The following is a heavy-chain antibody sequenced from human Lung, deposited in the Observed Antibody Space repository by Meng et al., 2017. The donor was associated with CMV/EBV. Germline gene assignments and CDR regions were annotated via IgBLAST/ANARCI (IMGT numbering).Heavy chain of an antibody. J-gene: IGHJ6*04. Sequence: SGSMLVXPTETLTLTCTVSGFSLSNARMGVSWIRQPPGKALEWLAHIFSTDEKSYSTFLKSRLTIAKDTSKSQVVLTITNMDPVDTTTYYCARIVRYFDSLLGPNTHNYGMDVWGKGNXVNVAS. CDR1: GFSLSNARMG. CDR3: ARIVRYFDSLLGPNTHNYGMDV. D-gene: IGHD3-9*01. CDR2: IFSTDEK. V-gene: IGHV2-26*01.